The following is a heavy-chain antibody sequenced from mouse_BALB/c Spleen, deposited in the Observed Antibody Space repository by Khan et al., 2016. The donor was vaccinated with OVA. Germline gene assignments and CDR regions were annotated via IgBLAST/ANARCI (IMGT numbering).Heavy chain of an antibody. D-gene: IGHD1-3*01. Sequence: EVELVESGPELVKPGASVKISCKASGYSFTGYFMNWVMQSHGKSLEWIGRINPYIGETFYNQKFNGKATLTVGESSTTANMERLRLAAEDSAVDYGVRKSGSDVDYWGQGTTLTVSS. CDR2: INPYIGET. CDR1: GYSFTGYF. V-gene: IGHV1-20*02. CDR3: VRKSGSDVDY. J-gene: IGHJ2*01.